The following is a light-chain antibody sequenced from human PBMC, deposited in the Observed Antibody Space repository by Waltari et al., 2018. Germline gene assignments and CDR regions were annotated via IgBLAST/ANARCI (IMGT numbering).Light chain of an antibody. V-gene: IGKV1-5*03. CDR1: QRIGTY. Sequence: DIEMTQSPSTLSASVGDRVTITCRASQRIGTYLAWYQQIPGKAPKLLIHRASTLESGVPSRFSGSGSGTEFTLTISSLQPDDFATLYCQQYHSYSYSFGQGTKLEI. J-gene: IGKJ2*03. CDR2: RAS. CDR3: QQYHSYSYS.